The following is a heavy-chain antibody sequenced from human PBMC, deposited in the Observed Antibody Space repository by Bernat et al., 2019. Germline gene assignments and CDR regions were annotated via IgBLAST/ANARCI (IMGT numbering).Heavy chain of an antibody. Sequence: QVQLQESGPGLVKPSGTLSLTCAVSGGSISSSNWWSWVRQPPGKGLEWIGEIYHSGSTNYNPSLKSRVTISVDKSKSQFSLKLSSVTAADTAVYYCARGGGGYSYGHQYYFDYWGQGTLVTVSS. V-gene: IGHV4-4*02. CDR1: GGSISSSNW. D-gene: IGHD5-18*01. CDR3: ARGGGGYSYGHQYYFDY. CDR2: IYHSGST. J-gene: IGHJ4*02.